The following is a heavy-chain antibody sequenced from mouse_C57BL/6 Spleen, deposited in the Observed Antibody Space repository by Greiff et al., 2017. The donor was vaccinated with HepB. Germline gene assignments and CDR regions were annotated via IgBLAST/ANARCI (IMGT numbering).Heavy chain of an antibody. J-gene: IGHJ4*01. V-gene: IGHV1-64*01. CDR2: IHPNSGST. CDR3: ARCYCDYYYYAMDY. Sequence: QVQLQQPGAELVKPGASVKLSCKASGYTFTSYWMHWVKQRPGQGLEWIGMIHPNSGSTNYNEKFKSKATLTVDKSSSTAYMQLSSLTSEDSAVYYCARCYCDYYYYAMDYWGQGTSVTVSS. D-gene: IGHD2-4*01. CDR1: GYTFTSYW.